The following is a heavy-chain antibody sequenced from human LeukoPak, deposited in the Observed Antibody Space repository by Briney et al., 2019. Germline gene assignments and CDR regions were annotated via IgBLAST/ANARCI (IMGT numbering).Heavy chain of an antibody. V-gene: IGHV4-34*01. J-gene: IGHJ5*02. CDR2: INHSGST. CDR1: GGSIKSYY. D-gene: IGHD2-15*01. Sequence: SETLSLTCTVSGGSIKSYYWSWIRQPPGKGLEWIGEINHSGSTNYNPSLKSRVTISVDTSKNQFSLKLSSVTAADTAVYYCARVPIVVVVAATLKSDWFDPWGQGTLVTVSS. CDR3: ARVPIVVVVAATLKSDWFDP.